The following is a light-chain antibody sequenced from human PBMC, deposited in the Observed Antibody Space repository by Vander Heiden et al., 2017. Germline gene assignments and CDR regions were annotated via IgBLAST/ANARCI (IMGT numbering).Light chain of an antibody. V-gene: IGKV1-33*01. CDR1: QDISNY. J-gene: IGKJ3*01. Sequence: IQMTQSPSSPSASVGDRVTITCQASQDISNYLNWYQQKPGKAPKLLIYDASNLVTGVPARFSGSGSGTDFTFTISRMQPEDVATYYCNQDEKVPETFGHGTKVEIK. CDR2: DAS. CDR3: NQDEKVPET.